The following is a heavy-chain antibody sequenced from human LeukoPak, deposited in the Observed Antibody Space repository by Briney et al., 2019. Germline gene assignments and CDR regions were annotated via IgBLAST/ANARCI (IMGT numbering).Heavy chain of an antibody. J-gene: IGHJ6*03. CDR2: TSSSDPGT. V-gene: IGHV3-23*01. CDR3: ARGSPYYYYYMDV. Sequence: GGSLRLSCAASGFPLSSYAMSWVRQGPGKGLEWVAATSSSDPGTYHADSVKGRFTISRDNAKNSLYLQMNSLRAEDTAVYYCARGSPYYYYYMDVWGKGTTVTVSS. CDR1: GFPLSSYA.